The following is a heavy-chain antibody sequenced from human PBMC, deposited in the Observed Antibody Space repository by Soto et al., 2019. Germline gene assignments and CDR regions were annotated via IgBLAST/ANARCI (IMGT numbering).Heavy chain of an antibody. CDR1: GFTFSSYS. V-gene: IGHV3-48*01. Sequence: GGSLRLSCAASGFTFSSYSMNWVRQAPGKGLEWVSYISSSSSTIYYADSVKGRFTISRDNAKNSLYLQMNSLRAEDTAVYYCARGHITMVRGVIIKAPYYYYYMDVWGKGTTVTVSS. D-gene: IGHD3-10*01. CDR2: ISSSSSTI. J-gene: IGHJ6*03. CDR3: ARGHITMVRGVIIKAPYYYYYMDV.